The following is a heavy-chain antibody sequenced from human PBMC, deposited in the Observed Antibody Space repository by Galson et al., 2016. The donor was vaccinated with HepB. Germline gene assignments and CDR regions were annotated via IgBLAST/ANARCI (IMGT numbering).Heavy chain of an antibody. V-gene: IGHV4-59*02. J-gene: IGHJ4*02. D-gene: IGHD1-14*01. CDR2: VYYSGST. CDR1: GVSVSSYS. CDR3: ARGGGAPYHDHEFDN. Sequence: SETLSLTCTVSGVSVSSYSWSWIRQPPGKGLEWIANVYYSGSTIYNPSLKSRVTISVDTSMNQFSLELVSVSAADTAVYYCARGGGAPYHDHEFDNWGQGTLVTVSS.